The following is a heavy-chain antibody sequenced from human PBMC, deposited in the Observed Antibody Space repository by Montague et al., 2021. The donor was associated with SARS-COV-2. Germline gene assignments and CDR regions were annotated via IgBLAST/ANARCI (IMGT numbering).Heavy chain of an antibody. CDR3: ARRVSGRSDLAY. D-gene: IGHD1-26*01. Sequence: SETLSLTCVVSGDSINTDNWWTWVRLPPGKGLEWVGEIYQTGSTKYKPSLKSRVSMSFDKSWNQFSLRLTSVTAADTAIHYCARRVSGRSDLAYWGQGTLVTVSS. CDR2: IYQTGST. CDR1: GDSINTDNW. V-gene: IGHV4-4*02. J-gene: IGHJ4*02.